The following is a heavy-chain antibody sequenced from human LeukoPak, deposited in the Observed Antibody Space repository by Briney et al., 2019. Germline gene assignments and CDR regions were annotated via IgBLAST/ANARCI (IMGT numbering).Heavy chain of an antibody. CDR3: ARGHSTSWPEYFQH. D-gene: IGHD6-13*01. J-gene: IGHJ1*01. Sequence: ASVKVSCKASGYTFTSYGISWVRQAPGQGLEWMGWISAYNGNTKNAQNLQGRVTMTTDTSTSTVYLELRSLRSDDTAVYYCARGHSTSWPEYFQHWGQGTLVTVSS. CDR1: GYTFTSYG. CDR2: ISAYNGNT. V-gene: IGHV1-18*01.